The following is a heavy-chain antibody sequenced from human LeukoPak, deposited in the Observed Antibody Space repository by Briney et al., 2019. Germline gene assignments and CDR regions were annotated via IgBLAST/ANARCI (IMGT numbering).Heavy chain of an antibody. J-gene: IGHJ4*02. D-gene: IGHD4-17*01. V-gene: IGHV4-34*01. CDR1: GGSFSGYY. CDR3: AREATNYGDHTMMI. Sequence: SETLSLTCAVYGGSFSGYYWSWIRRPPGKGLEWVGEINHSGSTNYNPSLKSRVTISVDTSKNQFSLKLSSVTAADTAVYYCAREATNYGDHTMMIWGQGTLVTVSS. CDR2: INHSGST.